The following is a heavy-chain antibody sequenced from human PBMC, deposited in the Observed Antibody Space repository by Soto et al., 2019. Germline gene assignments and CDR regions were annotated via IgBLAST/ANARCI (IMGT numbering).Heavy chain of an antibody. CDR1: GFTFSSYS. V-gene: IGHV3-48*02. J-gene: IGHJ5*02. CDR3: ARGADYDSSGIRLNWFDP. CDR2: ISSSSSTI. D-gene: IGHD3-22*01. Sequence: GGSLRLSCASSGFTFSSYSMNWVRQAPGKGLEWVSYISSSSSTIYYADSVKGRFTISRDNAKNSLYLQMNSLRDEDTAVYYCARGADYDSSGIRLNWFDPWGQGTLVTVSS.